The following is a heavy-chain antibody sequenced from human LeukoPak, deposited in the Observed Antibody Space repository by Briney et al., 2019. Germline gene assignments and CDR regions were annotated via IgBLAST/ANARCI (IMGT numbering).Heavy chain of an antibody. D-gene: IGHD1-26*01. CDR2: ISYDGSNK. CDR1: GFTFSSYA. CDR3: ARGRGSYLSYYYYGMDV. V-gene: IGHV3-30-3*01. J-gene: IGHJ6*02. Sequence: SGGSLRLSCAASGFTFSSYAMHWVRQAPGKGLEWVAVISYDGSNKYYADSVKGRFTISRDNSKNTLYLQMNSLRAEDTAVYYCARGRGSYLSYYYYGMDVWGQGTTVTVSS.